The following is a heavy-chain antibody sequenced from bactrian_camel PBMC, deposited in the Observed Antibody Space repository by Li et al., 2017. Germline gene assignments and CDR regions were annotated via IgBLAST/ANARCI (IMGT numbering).Heavy chain of an antibody. V-gene: IGHV3S63*01. CDR2: IQADGST. CDR3: AADVAGTYRLKKIQGLGVMRPQDFNY. D-gene: IGHD3*01. CDR1: EFTFEDSD. Sequence: VQLVESGGGSVQAGGSLRLSCTASEFTFEDSDVGWYRQVPDFECEWVSTIQADGSTQYADSVKGRFTISQDNAKKTVWLQMDSLEVEDTAMYYCAADVAGTYRLKKIQGLGVMRPQDFNYWGQGTQVTVS. J-gene: IGHJ6*01.